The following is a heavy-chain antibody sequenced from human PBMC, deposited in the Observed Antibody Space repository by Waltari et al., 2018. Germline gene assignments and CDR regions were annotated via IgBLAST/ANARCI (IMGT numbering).Heavy chain of an antibody. CDR3: ARDRANYGGNSKRLDY. CDR2: ISAYNGNT. V-gene: IGHV1-18*01. D-gene: IGHD4-17*01. Sequence: QVQLVQSGAEVKKPGASVKVSCKASGYTFTSYGISWVRQAPGQGLEWMGWISAYNGNTNHAQKLQGIFTMTTDTSTSTAYMELRSLRSDDTAVYYCARDRANYGGNSKRLDYWGQGTLVTVSS. J-gene: IGHJ4*02. CDR1: GYTFTSYG.